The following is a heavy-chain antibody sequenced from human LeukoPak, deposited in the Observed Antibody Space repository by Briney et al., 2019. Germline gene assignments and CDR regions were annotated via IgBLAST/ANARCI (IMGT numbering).Heavy chain of an antibody. D-gene: IGHD3-22*01. J-gene: IGHJ4*02. Sequence: PGGSLRLSCVTSELNFGKIGMTWLRQAPGKGLEWVATISGSGGSPFYADSVKARFTISRDNSKNTLYLEMNSLRVEDTAVYYCARAPTRPTLIVYDLYFDYWGQGSLVTVSS. CDR1: ELNFGKIG. CDR3: ARAPTRPTLIVYDLYFDY. V-gene: IGHV3-23*01. CDR2: ISGSGGSP.